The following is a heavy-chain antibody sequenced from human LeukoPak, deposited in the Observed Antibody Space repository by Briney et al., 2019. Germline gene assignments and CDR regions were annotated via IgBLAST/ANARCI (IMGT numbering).Heavy chain of an antibody. Sequence: ASVKVSCKVSGYTLTELSMHWVRQAPGKGLEWMGGFDPEDGETIYAQKFQGRVTMTEDTSTDTAYMELSSLRSEDTAVYYCARGYGYYDSSGPRVYFDYWGQGTLVTVSS. CDR1: GYTLTELS. D-gene: IGHD3-22*01. V-gene: IGHV1-24*01. CDR3: ARGYGYYDSSGPRVYFDY. J-gene: IGHJ4*02. CDR2: FDPEDGET.